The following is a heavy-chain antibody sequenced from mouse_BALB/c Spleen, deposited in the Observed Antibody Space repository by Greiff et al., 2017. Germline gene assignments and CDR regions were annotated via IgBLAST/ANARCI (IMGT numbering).Heavy chain of an antibody. CDR2: INPGSGGT. V-gene: IGHV1-54*01. J-gene: IGHJ2*01. CDR1: GYAFTNYL. D-gene: IGHD1-1*01. CDR3: AGSDYYGSSYDY. Sequence: VQLQQSGAELVRPGTSVKVSCKASGYAFTNYLIEWVKQRPGQGLEWIGVINPGSGGTNYNEKFKGKATLTADKSSSTAYMQLSSLTSDDSAVYFCAGSDYYGSSYDYWGQGTTLTVSS.